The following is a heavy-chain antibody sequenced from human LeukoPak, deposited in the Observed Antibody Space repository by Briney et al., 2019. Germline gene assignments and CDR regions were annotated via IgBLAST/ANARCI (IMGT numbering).Heavy chain of an antibody. D-gene: IGHD3-10*01. CDR3: ARGFRYYGSGIDY. CDR1: GFTFSEYS. Sequence: GGSLRLSCAASGFTFSEYSMHWVRQAPGKGLEYVSAISTNGGSTYYANSVKGRFTISRDDPKNTLDLQLGSLRPEDMAVYYCARGFRYYGSGIDYWGQGTLVTVSS. V-gene: IGHV3-64*01. CDR2: ISTNGGST. J-gene: IGHJ4*02.